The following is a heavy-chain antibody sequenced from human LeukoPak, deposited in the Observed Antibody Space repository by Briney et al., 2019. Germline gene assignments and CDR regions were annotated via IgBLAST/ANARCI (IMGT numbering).Heavy chain of an antibody. CDR1: GDTFTSYG. CDR2: ISAYNGNT. V-gene: IGHV1-18*01. CDR3: ARDGTVVVPDEDWFDP. D-gene: IGHD2-2*01. J-gene: IGHJ5*02. Sequence: GASVKVSCKASGDTFTSYGISWVRQAPGQGLECMGWISAYNGNTSYAQKLQGRVTMTTDTSTSTAYMELRSLRSDDTAVYYCARDGTVVVPDEDWFDPWGQGTLVTVSS.